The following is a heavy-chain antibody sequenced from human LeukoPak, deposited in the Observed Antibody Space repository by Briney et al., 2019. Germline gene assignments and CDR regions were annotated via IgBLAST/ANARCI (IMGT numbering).Heavy chain of an antibody. CDR2: IYYSGST. J-gene: IGHJ5*02. V-gene: IGHV4-39*01. CDR3: ASHSAGYYKNCFDP. D-gene: IGHD3-22*01. Sequence: PSETLSLTCTVSGGSISSSSYYWGWIRQPPGKGLEWIGSIYYSGSTYYNPSLKSRVTISVDTSKNQFSLKLSSVSAADTAVYYCASHSAGYYKNCFDPWGQGTLVTVSS. CDR1: GGSISSSSYY.